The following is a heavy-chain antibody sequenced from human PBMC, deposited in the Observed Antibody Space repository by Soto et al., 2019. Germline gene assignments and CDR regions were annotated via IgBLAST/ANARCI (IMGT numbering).Heavy chain of an antibody. V-gene: IGHV1-46*01. J-gene: IGHJ5*02. CDR3: AKDLTRQLAYWLDP. Sequence: ASVKVSCKASGYTFTSYYMHWVRQAPGQGLEWMGIINPSGGSTSYAQKFQGRVTMTRDTSTSTVYMELSSLRSDDTALYYCAKDLTRQLAYWLDPWGQGTQVTVSS. CDR1: GYTFTSYY. D-gene: IGHD6-6*01. CDR2: INPSGGST.